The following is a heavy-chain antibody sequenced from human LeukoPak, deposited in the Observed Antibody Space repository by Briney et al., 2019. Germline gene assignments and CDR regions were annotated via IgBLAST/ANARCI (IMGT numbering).Heavy chain of an antibody. CDR2: INHSGST. V-gene: IGHV4-34*01. CDR3: ARTAGPIDRYFDY. CDR1: GGSFSGYY. D-gene: IGHD6-25*01. Sequence: SETLSLTCAVYGGSFSGYYWSWIRQPPGKGLEWIGEINHSGSTNYNPSLKSRVTISVDTSKNQFSLKLSSVTAADMAVYYCARTAGPIDRYFDYWGQGTLVTVSS. J-gene: IGHJ4*02.